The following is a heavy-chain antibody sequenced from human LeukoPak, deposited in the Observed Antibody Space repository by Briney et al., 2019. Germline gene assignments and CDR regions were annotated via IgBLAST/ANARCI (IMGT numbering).Heavy chain of an antibody. D-gene: IGHD1-1*01. J-gene: IGHJ4*01. CDR2: ITAYNGNR. CDR3: ARDNDKVVDH. Sequence: ASVKVSCKTSGYTFSNYGISWVRQAPGQGLEWMGWITAYNGNRLYAQRFQGRITLTTDTSTSTSYMELMSLEYDDTAIYYCARDNDKVVDHWGQGTLVTVSS. CDR1: GYTFSNYG. V-gene: IGHV1-18*01.